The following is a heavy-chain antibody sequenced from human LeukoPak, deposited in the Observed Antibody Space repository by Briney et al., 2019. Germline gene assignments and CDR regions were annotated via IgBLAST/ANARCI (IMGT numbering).Heavy chain of an antibody. V-gene: IGHV4-4*07. D-gene: IGHD4-23*01. J-gene: IGHJ3*02. CDR3: AVSTVGAPVPQPFDI. CDR1: GGSISSYY. Sequence: SETLSLTCTVSGGSISSYYWSWIRQPAGKGLEWIGRIYTSGSTNYNPSLKSRVTMSVDTSKIQFSLKLNSVTAADTAVYYCAVSTVGAPVPQPFDIWGQGTLVTVSS. CDR2: IYTSGST.